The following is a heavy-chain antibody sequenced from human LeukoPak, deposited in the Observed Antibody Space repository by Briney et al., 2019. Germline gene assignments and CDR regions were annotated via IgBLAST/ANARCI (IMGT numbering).Heavy chain of an antibody. CDR2: IYTSGST. D-gene: IGHD1-26*01. CDR3: ARLGDLEPYYFDY. V-gene: IGHV4-4*07. Sequence: EXXSLTCTVSGGSISSYYWSWLRQPAGKGLEWIGRIYTSGSTNYNPSLKSRVTMSVDTSKNQFSLKLSSVTAADTAVYYCARLGDLEPYYFDYWGKGTLVTVSS. J-gene: IGHJ4*02. CDR1: GGSISSYY.